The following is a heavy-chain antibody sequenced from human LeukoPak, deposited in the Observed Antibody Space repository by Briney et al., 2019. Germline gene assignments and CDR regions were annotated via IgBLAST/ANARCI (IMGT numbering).Heavy chain of an antibody. Sequence: GGSLRLSCAPSGSTFSSYGMHWVRQAPGKGLEWVAFIRYDGSNKYYADSVKGRFTISRDNSKNTLYLQMNSLRAEDTAVYYCAKADSGSGYFDYWGQGTLVTVSS. J-gene: IGHJ4*02. CDR2: IRYDGSNK. CDR3: AKADSGSGYFDY. V-gene: IGHV3-30*02. D-gene: IGHD2-15*01. CDR1: GSTFSSYG.